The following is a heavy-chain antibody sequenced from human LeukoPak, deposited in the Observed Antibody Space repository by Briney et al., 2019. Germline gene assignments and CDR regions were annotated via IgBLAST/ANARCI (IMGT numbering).Heavy chain of an antibody. CDR3: TRVVSGSYFIPPDY. CDR2: IRSKAYGGTT. CDR1: GFTFGGYA. Sequence: GGSLRLSCTASGFTFGGYAMSWVRQAPGKGLEWVGFIRSKAYGGTTEYAASVKGRFTISRDDSKSIAYMQMNSLKTEDTAVYYCTRVVSGSYFIPPDYWGQGTLVTVSS. J-gene: IGHJ4*02. V-gene: IGHV3-49*04. D-gene: IGHD1-26*01.